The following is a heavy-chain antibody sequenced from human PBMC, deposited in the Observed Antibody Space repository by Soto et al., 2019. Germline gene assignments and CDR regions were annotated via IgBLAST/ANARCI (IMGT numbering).Heavy chain of an antibody. D-gene: IGHD6-19*01. V-gene: IGHV3-23*01. CDR2: ISGSGGST. J-gene: IGHJ6*02. Sequence: GGSLRLSCAASGFTFSSYAMSWVRQAPGKGLEWVSGISGSGGSTYYADSVKGRITISRDNSKNTLYLQMNSLRAEDTAVYYCAKDTIAVAAYYYYYGMDVWGQGTTVTVSS. CDR3: AKDTIAVAAYYYYYGMDV. CDR1: GFTFSSYA.